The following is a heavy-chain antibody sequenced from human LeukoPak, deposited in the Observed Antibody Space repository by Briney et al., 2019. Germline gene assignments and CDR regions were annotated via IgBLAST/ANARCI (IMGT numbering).Heavy chain of an antibody. CDR2: IYSGGST. J-gene: IGHJ4*02. CDR3: ARVKSVGYFAY. V-gene: IGHV3-53*01. Sequence: GGSLRLSCAASGFTVSSNYMSWVRQAPGKGLEWVSVIYSGGSTYYAASVKGRFTISRDNSKNTLYLQMNSLRAEDTAVYYCARVKSVGYFAYGGQRTLVTVSS. D-gene: IGHD1-26*01. CDR1: GFTVSSNY.